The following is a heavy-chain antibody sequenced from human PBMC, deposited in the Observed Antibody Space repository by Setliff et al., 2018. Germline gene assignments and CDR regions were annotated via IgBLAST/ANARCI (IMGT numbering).Heavy chain of an antibody. CDR2: IYYTGTT. CDR1: VDSLISGHYY. J-gene: IGHJ6*03. V-gene: IGHV4-61*01. Sequence: PSETLSLTCIVSVDSLISGHYYWSWVRQPPGKGLEWIGRIYYTGTTYYNPSLKSRITMSVDTSKNQFSLKLSSVTAADTAVYYCAREPRGPPRKYQIYYYYYMDVWGKGTTVTVSS. D-gene: IGHD2-2*01. CDR3: AREPRGPPRKYQIYYYYYMDV.